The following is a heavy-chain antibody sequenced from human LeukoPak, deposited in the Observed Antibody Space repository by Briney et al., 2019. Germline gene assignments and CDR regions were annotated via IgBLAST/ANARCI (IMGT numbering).Heavy chain of an antibody. V-gene: IGHV1-2*02. CDR3: ARVQTTTYYDILTGYYSDAFDI. J-gene: IGHJ3*02. CDR1: GYTFTGYY. CDR2: INPNSGCT. Sequence: EASVRVSCKASGYTFTGYYMHWVRQAPGQGLEWMGGINPNSGCTNYAQKFQGRVTMTRDTSISTAYMELSRLRSDDTAVYYCARVQTTTYYDILTGYYSDAFDIWGQGTMVTVSS. D-gene: IGHD3-9*01.